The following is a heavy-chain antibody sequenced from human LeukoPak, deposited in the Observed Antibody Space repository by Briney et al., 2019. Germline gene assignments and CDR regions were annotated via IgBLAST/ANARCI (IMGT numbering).Heavy chain of an antibody. Sequence: GGSLRLSCAASGFTFSGYGMHWVRQAPGKWLEWVAFIRYDGSNKYYADSVKGRFTISRDNSKNTLYLQMNSLRAEDTAVYYCAKDIVVLEWLLLDYWGQGNMVTVSS. V-gene: IGHV3-30*02. J-gene: IGHJ4*02. CDR1: GFTFSGYG. CDR2: IRYDGSNK. CDR3: AKDIVVLEWLLLDY. D-gene: IGHD3-3*01.